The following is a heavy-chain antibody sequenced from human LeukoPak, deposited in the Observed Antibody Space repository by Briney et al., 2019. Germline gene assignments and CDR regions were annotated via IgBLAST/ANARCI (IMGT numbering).Heavy chain of an antibody. Sequence: GGSLRLSCAASGFTLSSYAMYLVRQAPGKGLEWASGIFGSGGSTHYADSVKGRFTISRDNSKNTVYLQMNSLRAEDTAVYYCAKTTTGYSSGRFPGWPVDYWGQGTLVTVSS. CDR1: GFTLSSYA. J-gene: IGHJ4*02. D-gene: IGHD6-19*01. CDR2: IFGSGGST. CDR3: AKTTTGYSSGRFPGWPVDY. V-gene: IGHV3-23*01.